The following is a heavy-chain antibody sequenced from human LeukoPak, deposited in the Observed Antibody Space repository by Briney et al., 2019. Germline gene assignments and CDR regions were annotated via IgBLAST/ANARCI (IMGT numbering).Heavy chain of an antibody. CDR2: INHNGNVN. CDR3: AREAGTTFCYYYGMDV. J-gene: IGHJ6*02. D-gene: IGHD1-7*01. CDR1: GFTFSSYW. Sequence: GVSLRRSCAASGFTFSSYWMNRARQAPGKGLEWVASINHNGNVNYYVDSVKGRFTISRDNAKNSLYLQMSNLRAEDTAVYYCAREAGTTFCYYYGMDVWGQGTTVTVSS. V-gene: IGHV3-7*03.